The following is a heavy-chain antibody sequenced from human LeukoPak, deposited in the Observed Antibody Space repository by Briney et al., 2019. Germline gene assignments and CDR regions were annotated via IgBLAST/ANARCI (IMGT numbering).Heavy chain of an antibody. CDR3: AKDSTYYYDSSGYY. J-gene: IGHJ4*02. V-gene: IGHV3-23*01. Sequence: GGSLRLSCAASGFTFSSYAMSWVRQAPGKGLEWVSAISGSGGSTYYADSVKGRFTISRDNSKNTLYLQMNSLRAEDTAVYYCAKDSTYYYDSSGYYWGQGTLVTVSS. D-gene: IGHD3-22*01. CDR2: ISGSGGST. CDR1: GFTFSSYA.